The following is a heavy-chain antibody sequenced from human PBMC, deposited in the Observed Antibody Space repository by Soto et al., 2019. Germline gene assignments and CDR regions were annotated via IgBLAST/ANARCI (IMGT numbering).Heavy chain of an antibody. D-gene: IGHD2-2*01. CDR3: ARANHIVVVPAAIGWFDP. Sequence: GGSLRLSCAASGFTFSDYYMSWIRQAPGKGMEWVSYTSSSGSTIYYADSVKGRFTISRDNAKNSLYLQMNSLRAEDTAVYYCARANHIVVVPAAIGWFDPWGQGTLVTVSS. CDR1: GFTFSDYY. V-gene: IGHV3-11*01. CDR2: TSSSGSTI. J-gene: IGHJ5*02.